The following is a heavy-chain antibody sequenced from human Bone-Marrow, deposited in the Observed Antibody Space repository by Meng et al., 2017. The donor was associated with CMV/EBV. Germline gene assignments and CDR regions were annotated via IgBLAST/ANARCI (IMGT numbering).Heavy chain of an antibody. Sequence: QVQPVQPGAGVKKPGASVKVSCKAAGYPFTGYYMHWVRQAPGQGLEWMGWINPNSGGTNYAQKFQGRVTMTRDTSISTAYMELSRLRSDDTAVYYCARDKAGRTPFDYWGQGTLVTASS. D-gene: IGHD1-14*01. CDR1: GYPFTGYY. J-gene: IGHJ4*02. V-gene: IGHV1-2*02. CDR2: INPNSGGT. CDR3: ARDKAGRTPFDY.